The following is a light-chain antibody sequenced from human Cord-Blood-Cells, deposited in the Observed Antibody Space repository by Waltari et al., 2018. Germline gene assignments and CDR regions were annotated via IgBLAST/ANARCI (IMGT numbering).Light chain of an antibody. Sequence: EIVLTQSPGTLSLSPGERATLPFRASRSVSSSYLAWYQQKPGQDPRLLIYGASSRATGIPDRFSGSGSGTDFTLTISRLEPEDFAVYYCQQYGSSRWTFGQGTKVEIK. V-gene: IGKV3-20*01. CDR2: GAS. CDR1: RSVSSSY. CDR3: QQYGSSRWT. J-gene: IGKJ1*01.